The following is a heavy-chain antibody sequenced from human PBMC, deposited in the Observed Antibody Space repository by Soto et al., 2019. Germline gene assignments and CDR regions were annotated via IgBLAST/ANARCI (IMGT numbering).Heavy chain of an antibody. CDR3: AREGSSSWYPLYYYYGMDV. CDR1: GFTFSSYW. Sequence: QPGGSLRLSCAASGFTFSSYWMHWVRQAPGKGLVWVSRINSDGSSTSYADSVKGRFTISRDNAKNTLYLQMNSLRAEDTAVYYCAREGSSSWYPLYYYYGMDVWGQGTTVTVSS. J-gene: IGHJ6*02. V-gene: IGHV3-74*01. D-gene: IGHD6-13*01. CDR2: INSDGSST.